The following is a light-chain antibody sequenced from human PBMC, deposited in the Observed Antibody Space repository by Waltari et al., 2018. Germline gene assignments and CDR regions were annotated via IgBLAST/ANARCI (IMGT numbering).Light chain of an antibody. CDR2: WAS. V-gene: IGKV4-1*01. CDR1: QSVFFSSTNKNY. CDR3: QEYYYTPRT. Sequence: DIVMTQSPDSLAVSLGERATINCRASQSVFFSSTNKNYLAWYQQKPGQPPRLLIYWASIRQSGVPERFSGSGFGTDFTLTISSLQAEDVAGYYCQEYYYTPRTFGQGTRV. J-gene: IGKJ1*01.